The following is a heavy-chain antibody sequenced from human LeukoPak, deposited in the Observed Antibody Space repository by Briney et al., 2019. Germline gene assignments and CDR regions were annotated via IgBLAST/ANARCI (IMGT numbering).Heavy chain of an antibody. CDR1: GFTFSSYS. CDR3: AKGTGDTAYYFDF. V-gene: IGHV3-21*04. CDR2: ISSSSSYI. D-gene: IGHD7-27*01. Sequence: GGSLRLSCAASGFTFSSYSMNWVRQAPGKGLEWVSSISSSSSYIYYADSVKGRFTISRDNAKNSLYLQMNSLRAEDTAIYYCAKGTGDTAYYFDFWGQGVLVTVSS. J-gene: IGHJ4*02.